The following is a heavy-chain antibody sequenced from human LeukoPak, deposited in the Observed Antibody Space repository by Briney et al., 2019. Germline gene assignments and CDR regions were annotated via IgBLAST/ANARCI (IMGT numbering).Heavy chain of an antibody. J-gene: IGHJ4*02. V-gene: IGHV3-30*02. D-gene: IGHD3-3*01. CDR1: GFTFSSCG. CDR3: ATWAATILGTDY. Sequence: QSGGSLRLSCAASGFTFSSCGMYWVRQAPGKGLEWVAFIRYDGNEKYYADSVKGRFTISRDNSKNTLYLQMNSLRAEDTAVYYCATWAATILGTDYWGQGTLVTVSS. CDR2: IRYDGNEK.